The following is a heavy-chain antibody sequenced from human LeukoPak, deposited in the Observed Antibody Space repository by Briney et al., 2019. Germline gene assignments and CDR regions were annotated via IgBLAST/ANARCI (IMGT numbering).Heavy chain of an antibody. J-gene: IGHJ4*02. V-gene: IGHV3-9*01. CDR2: ISWNSGSI. Sequence: GGSLRLPCAASGFTFDDYAMHWVRHAPGKGLEWVSGISWNSGSIGYADSVKGRFTISRDNAKNSLYLQMNSLRAEDTALYYCAKARMVRGVPYFDYWGQGTLVTVSS. D-gene: IGHD3-10*01. CDR1: GFTFDDYA. CDR3: AKARMVRGVPYFDY.